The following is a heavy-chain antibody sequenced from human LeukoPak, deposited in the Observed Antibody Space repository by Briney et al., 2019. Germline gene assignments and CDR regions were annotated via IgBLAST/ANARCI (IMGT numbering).Heavy chain of an antibody. Sequence: PGGSLRLSCAASEFSVGSNYMTWVRQAPGKGLEWVSTISNSDGNTYYADSVKGRFTISRDNSKNTLYLQMNSLTAEDTAIYYCAKATGTLGNWGQGTLVTVSS. CDR3: AKATGTLGN. J-gene: IGHJ4*02. V-gene: IGHV3-23*01. CDR2: ISNSDGNT. D-gene: IGHD1-1*01. CDR1: EFSVGSNY.